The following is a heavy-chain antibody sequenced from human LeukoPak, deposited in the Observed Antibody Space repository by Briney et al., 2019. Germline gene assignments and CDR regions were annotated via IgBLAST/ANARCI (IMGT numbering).Heavy chain of an antibody. CDR3: ARARGYCSSTSCSPGAFDI. J-gene: IGHJ3*02. D-gene: IGHD2-2*01. CDR1: GGTLSSYA. CDR2: ILPIFGTA. Sequence: GASVKVSCKASGGTLSSYAISWVRQAPGQGLEWVGRILPIFGTANYAQKFQGRVTITADESTSTAYMELSSLRSEDTAVYYCARARGYCSSTSCSPGAFDIWGQGTMVTVSS. V-gene: IGHV1-69*13.